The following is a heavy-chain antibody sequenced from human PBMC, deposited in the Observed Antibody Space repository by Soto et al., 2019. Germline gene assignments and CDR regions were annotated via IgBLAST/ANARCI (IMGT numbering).Heavy chain of an antibody. D-gene: IGHD1-1*01. J-gene: IGHJ4*02. V-gene: IGHV3-23*01. CDR3: AKREGYGSVDY. CDR2: ISGSGGST. CDR1: GFTFTNYA. Sequence: EVQLLESGGGLVQPGGSLTLSCAASGFTFTNYAMTWVRQAPGKGLEWISLISGSGGSTYYADSVKGRFTISRDNSKNTLHLHMNSLTAEDTAVYYCAKREGYGSVDYWGQGTLVTVSS.